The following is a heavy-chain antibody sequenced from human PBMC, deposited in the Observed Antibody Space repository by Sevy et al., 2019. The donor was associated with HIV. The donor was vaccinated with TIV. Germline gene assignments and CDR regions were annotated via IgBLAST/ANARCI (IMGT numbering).Heavy chain of an antibody. CDR3: ARDQGTYYDFWGAFDI. CDR2: IWYDGSNK. Sequence: GGSLRLSCAASGFTFSSYGMHWVRQAPGKGLEWVAVIWYDGSNKYYADSVKGRFTISSDNSKNTLYLQMNSLRAEDTAVYYCARDQGTYYDFWGAFDIWGQGTMVTVSS. J-gene: IGHJ3*02. CDR1: GFTFSSYG. D-gene: IGHD3-3*01. V-gene: IGHV3-33*01.